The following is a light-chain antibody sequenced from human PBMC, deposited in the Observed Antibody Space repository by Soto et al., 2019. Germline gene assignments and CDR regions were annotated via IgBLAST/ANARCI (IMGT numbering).Light chain of an antibody. CDR3: QQRRNWPPLT. CDR1: ESVDIY. V-gene: IGKV3-11*01. CDR2: DGS. Sequence: ETVLTQSPATLSLSPGERATLSCRASESVDIYFAWYQQKPGQAPRLLIYDGSNRATGIPARFSGSGSGTDFTLTISRLEPEDFAVYYCQQRRNWPPLTFGGGTRVEIK. J-gene: IGKJ4*01.